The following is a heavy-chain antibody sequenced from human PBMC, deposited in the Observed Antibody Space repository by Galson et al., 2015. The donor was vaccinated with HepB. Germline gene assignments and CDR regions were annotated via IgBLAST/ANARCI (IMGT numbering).Heavy chain of an antibody. D-gene: IGHD3-10*01. J-gene: IGHJ4*02. Sequence: SLRLACAASGFTFDDYGVNWVRQAPGKGLEWVSGINKNGATRGYADSVKGRFTISRDHAKNSLYLQMNSLTAGDTALYYCARVASDYGSGSYKAPPDYWGQGTLVTVSS. CDR2: INKNGATR. CDR3: ARVASDYGSGSYKAPPDY. V-gene: IGHV3-20*04. CDR1: GFTFDDYG.